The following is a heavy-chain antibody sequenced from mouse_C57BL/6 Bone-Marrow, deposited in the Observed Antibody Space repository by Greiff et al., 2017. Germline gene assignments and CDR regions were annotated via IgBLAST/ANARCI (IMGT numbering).Heavy chain of an antibody. J-gene: IGHJ2*01. CDR1: GYTFTTYP. CDR3: SRGGNYGGYYFDY. CDR2: FHPYNDDT. Sequence: QVQLQQSGAELVKPGASVKMSCKASGYTFTTYPIEWMKQNHGKSLEWIGNFHPYNDDTKYNEKFKGKATLPVEKSSSTVYLELSRLTSDDSSVYYCSRGGNYGGYYFDYWGQGTTLTVSS. D-gene: IGHD2-1*01. V-gene: IGHV1-47*01.